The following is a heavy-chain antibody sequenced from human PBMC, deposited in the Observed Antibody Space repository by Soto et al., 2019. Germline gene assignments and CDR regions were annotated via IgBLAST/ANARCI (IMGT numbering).Heavy chain of an antibody. CDR1: GGSIRDYF. CDR2: ISSSGTV. Sequence: KPSETLSLTCSVSGGSIRDYFWTWIRQSPGRGLEWIGYISSSGTVKYNSSLKSRVTISLDGSRNQFSLKLSSVTAADTAVYFCARDRKLELPGNYYYYGMDVWGQGTTVTVSS. CDR3: ARDRKLELPGNYYYYGMDV. V-gene: IGHV4-59*01. D-gene: IGHD1-1*01. J-gene: IGHJ6*02.